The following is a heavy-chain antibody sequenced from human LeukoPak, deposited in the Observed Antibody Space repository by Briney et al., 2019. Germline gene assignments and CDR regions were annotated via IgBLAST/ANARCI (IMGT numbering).Heavy chain of an antibody. CDR1: GVSMSSYY. J-gene: IGHJ4*02. D-gene: IGHD1-26*01. CDR2: IYYSGST. Sequence: SETLSLTCTVSGVSMSSYYWGWIRQPPGKGLEWIGYIYYSGSTNYNPSLKSRVTISVDTSKIQFSLRLSSVTAADTAVYYCARHASSGTYLFDYWGLGTLVTVSS. V-gene: IGHV4-59*08. CDR3: ARHASSGTYLFDY.